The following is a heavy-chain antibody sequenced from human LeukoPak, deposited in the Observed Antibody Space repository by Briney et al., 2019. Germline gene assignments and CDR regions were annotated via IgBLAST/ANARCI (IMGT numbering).Heavy chain of an antibody. CDR3: AVGADYYYGMDV. V-gene: IGHV4-34*01. J-gene: IGHJ6*02. Sequence: SETLSLTCAVYGGSFSGYYWSWIRQPPGKGLEWNGEINHSGSTNYNPSLKSRVTISVDTSKNQFSLKLSSVTAADTAVYYCAVGADYYYGMDVWGQGTTVTVSS. D-gene: IGHD3-16*01. CDR1: GGSFSGYY. CDR2: INHSGST.